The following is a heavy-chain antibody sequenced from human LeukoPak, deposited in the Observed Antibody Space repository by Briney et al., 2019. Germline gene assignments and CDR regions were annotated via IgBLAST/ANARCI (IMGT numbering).Heavy chain of an antibody. J-gene: IGHJ6*02. CDR3: ARGFTPGRYCSGGSCYSNYYYYYGMDV. CDR2: INHSGST. Sequence: PSETLSLTCAVYGGSFSGYYWSWIRQPPGKGLEWIGEINHSGSTNYKPSLKSRVTISVDTSKNQFSLKLSSVTAADTAVYYCARGFTPGRYCSGGSCYSNYYYYYGMDVWGQGTTVTVSS. CDR1: GGSFSGYY. V-gene: IGHV4-34*01. D-gene: IGHD2-15*01.